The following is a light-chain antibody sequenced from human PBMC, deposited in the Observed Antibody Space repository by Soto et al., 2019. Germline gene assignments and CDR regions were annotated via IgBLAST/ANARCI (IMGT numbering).Light chain of an antibody. Sequence: ESVLTQSQGTLSLSPGERVTLSCRASQTFGRTYLAWYQQKPGQSPRLLIYDASSRATGIPDRFSGSGSGTDFTLSISRLEPDVFAVYYCQQFGTSPLYTFGQGTNLEIK. CDR2: DAS. V-gene: IGKV3-20*01. J-gene: IGKJ2*01. CDR3: QQFGTSPLYT. CDR1: QTFGRTY.